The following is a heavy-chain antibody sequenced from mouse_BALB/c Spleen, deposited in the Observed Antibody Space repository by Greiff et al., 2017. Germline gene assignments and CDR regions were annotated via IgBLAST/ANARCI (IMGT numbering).Heavy chain of an antibody. J-gene: IGHJ2*01. Sequence: EVQLQQSGPELVKPGASVKISCKASGYTFTDYYMNWVKQSHGKSLEWIGLVNPNNGGTSYNQKFKGKATLTVDKSSSTAYMELRSLTSEDSAVYYCARMITTVVAHFDYWGQGTTLTVSS. CDR2: VNPNNGGT. V-gene: IGHV1-26*01. CDR3: ARMITTVVAHFDY. CDR1: GYTFTDYY. D-gene: IGHD1-1*01.